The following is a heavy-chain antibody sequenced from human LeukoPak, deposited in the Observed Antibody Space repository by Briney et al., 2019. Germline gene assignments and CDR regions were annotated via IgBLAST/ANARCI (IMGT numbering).Heavy chain of an antibody. Sequence: ASVKVSCKASGGTFSSYAISWVRQAPGQGLEWMGWINPNSGDTKYAQKFQGWVTMTRDTSISTAYMELSRLRSDDTAVYYCARNHFSGSYDHWFDPWGQGTLVTVSP. D-gene: IGHD3-10*01. CDR2: INPNSGDT. CDR1: GGTFSSYA. J-gene: IGHJ5*02. V-gene: IGHV1-2*04. CDR3: ARNHFSGSYDHWFDP.